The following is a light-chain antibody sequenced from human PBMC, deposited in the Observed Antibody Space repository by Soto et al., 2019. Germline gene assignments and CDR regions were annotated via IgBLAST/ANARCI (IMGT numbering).Light chain of an antibody. J-gene: IGKJ1*01. Sequence: EIVLTQSPGTLSLSPGERATLSCRASQSVGSTYLAWYQQKPGQAPRLLISGASSRATGIPDRFSGSGSGTDFTLTISSLQPDDFATYYCQHYNSYSEAFGQGTKVDIK. CDR2: GAS. V-gene: IGKV3-20*01. CDR3: QHYNSYSEA. CDR1: QSVGSTY.